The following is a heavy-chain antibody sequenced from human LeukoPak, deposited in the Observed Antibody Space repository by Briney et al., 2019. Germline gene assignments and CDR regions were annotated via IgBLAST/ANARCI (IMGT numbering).Heavy chain of an antibody. CDR2: IYTSGST. CDR1: GGSISSYY. V-gene: IGHV4-4*07. CDR3: AGRTYCSSTSCLNDY. J-gene: IGHJ4*02. D-gene: IGHD2-2*01. Sequence: SETLSLTCTVSGGSISSYYWSWIRQPPGKGLEWIGRIYTSGSTNYNPSLKSRVTMSVDTSKNQFSLKLSSVTAADTAVYYCAGRTYCSSTSCLNDYWGQGTLVTVSS.